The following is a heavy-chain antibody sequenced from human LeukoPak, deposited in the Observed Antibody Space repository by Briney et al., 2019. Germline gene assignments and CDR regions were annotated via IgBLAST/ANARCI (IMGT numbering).Heavy chain of an antibody. D-gene: IGHD1-26*01. CDR1: GFTFSSYE. J-gene: IGHJ4*02. V-gene: IGHV3-48*03. CDR3: AILSGSYFDY. CDR2: ISSSGSTI. Sequence: GGSLRLSCAASGFTFSSYEMNWVRQAPGKGLEWVSYISSSGSTIYYADSVKGRFTISRDNAKNSLYLQMNSLRAEDTAVYYCAILSGSYFDYWGQGTLVTVSS.